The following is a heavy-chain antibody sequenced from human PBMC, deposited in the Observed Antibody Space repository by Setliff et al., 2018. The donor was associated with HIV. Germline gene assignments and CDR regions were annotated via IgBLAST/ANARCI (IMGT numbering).Heavy chain of an antibody. V-gene: IGHV4-39*01. CDR1: GGSIRSSSYY. Sequence: SETLSLTCNVSGGSIRSSSYYWGWIRQPPGKGLEWIGSIYYRGSSYYNPSLKSRLTISVDTSKNHFSLKLTSVTAADTAVYYCARQYGAVKSVVTVVAKYFPHWGQGTLVTVSS. CDR3: ARQYGAVKSVVTVVAKYFPH. D-gene: IGHD2-21*02. CDR2: IYYRGSS. J-gene: IGHJ1*01.